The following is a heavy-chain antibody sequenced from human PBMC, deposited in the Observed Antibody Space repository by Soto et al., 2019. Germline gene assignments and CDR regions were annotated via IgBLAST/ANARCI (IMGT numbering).Heavy chain of an antibody. Sequence: QVQLQQWGAGLLKPSETLSLTCAVYGGSFSGYYWSWFRQPPGMGLEWIGEINHSGSTNYNPSLKXRVTISVDTSNHQFSLKLSSVTAADTAVYYCASYDTSGYYVGGQGTLVTVSS. CDR1: GGSFSGYY. CDR2: INHSGST. D-gene: IGHD3-22*01. CDR3: ASYDTSGYYV. V-gene: IGHV4-34*01. J-gene: IGHJ4*02.